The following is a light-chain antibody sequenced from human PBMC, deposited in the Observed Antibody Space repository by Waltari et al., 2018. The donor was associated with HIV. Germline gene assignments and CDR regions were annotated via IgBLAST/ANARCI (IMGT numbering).Light chain of an antibody. V-gene: IGLV1-47*01. CDR1: SSNIGSNS. Sequence: QSVLTQPPSASGTPGQRVTISCSGSSSNIGSNSVFWYQQFPGTAPKVLIYRNDQRPSGGPDRFSASRSGTSASLVISGLRSEDEADYYCAAYDDNLPGWMFGGGTKLTAL. CDR2: RND. J-gene: IGLJ3*02. CDR3: AAYDDNLPGWM.